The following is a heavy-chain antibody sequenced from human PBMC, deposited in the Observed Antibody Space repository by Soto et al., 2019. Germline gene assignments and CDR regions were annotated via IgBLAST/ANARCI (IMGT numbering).Heavy chain of an antibody. Sequence: TSETLSLTCTVSGGSISSYYWSWIRQPPGKGLEWIGYIYYSGSTNYNPSLKSRVTTSVDTSKNQFSLKLSSVTAADTAVYYCARSYGDYLNFDYWGQGTLVTVSS. CDR3: ARSYGDYLNFDY. D-gene: IGHD4-17*01. V-gene: IGHV4-59*01. CDR2: IYYSGST. CDR1: GGSISSYY. J-gene: IGHJ4*02.